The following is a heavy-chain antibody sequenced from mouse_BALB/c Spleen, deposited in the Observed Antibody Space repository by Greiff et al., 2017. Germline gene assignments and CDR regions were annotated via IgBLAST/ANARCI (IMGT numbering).Heavy chain of an antibody. V-gene: IGHV2-2*02. CDR1: GFSLTSYG. CDR3: ARRWAIGTGGFAY. CDR2: IWSGGST. J-gene: IGHJ3*01. Sequence: VHLVESGPGLVQPSQSLSITCTVSGFSLTSYGVHWVRQSPGKGLEWLGVIWSGGSTDYNAAFISRLSISKDNSKSHVFFKMNSLQANDTAIYYCARRWAIGTGGFAYWGQGTLVTVSA. D-gene: IGHD2-14*01.